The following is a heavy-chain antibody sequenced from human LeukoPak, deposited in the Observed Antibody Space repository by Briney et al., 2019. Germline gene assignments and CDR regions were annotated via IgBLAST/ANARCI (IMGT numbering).Heavy chain of an antibody. Sequence: GGSLRLSCTVSGFTLGNNYTSWVRQAPGKGLEWVALMYSCCSSHYADYVRSRFTITRDSSKNTVYLQMNSLTAEDTAVYYCARGQIVGVQGDFWGQGTLVTVSS. J-gene: IGHJ4*02. CDR1: GFTLGNNY. CDR3: ARGQIVGVQGDF. CDR2: MYSCCSS. V-gene: IGHV3-66*03. D-gene: IGHD1-26*01.